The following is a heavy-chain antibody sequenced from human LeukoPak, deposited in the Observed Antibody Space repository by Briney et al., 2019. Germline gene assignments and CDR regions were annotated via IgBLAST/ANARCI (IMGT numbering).Heavy chain of an antibody. CDR1: GGSISGYY. J-gene: IGHJ4*02. CDR2: IYYTGST. V-gene: IGHV4-59*08. D-gene: IGHD4-11*01. Sequence: SETLSLTCTVSGGSISGYYWNWIRQPPGRGLEWIGYIYYTGSTNYNPSLKSRVSISVDTSKNQFSRKLSSVTAADTAVYYCTRHAYSSLFDFWGQGTLVTVSS. CDR3: TRHAYSSLFDF.